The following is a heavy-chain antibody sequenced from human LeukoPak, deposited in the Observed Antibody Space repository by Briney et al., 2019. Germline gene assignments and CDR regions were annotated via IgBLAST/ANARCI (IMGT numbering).Heavy chain of an antibody. Sequence: SETLSLTCAVYGGSSSGYYWSWIRQPPGKGLEWIGEINHSGSTNYNPSLKSRVTISVDTSKNQFSLKLSSVTAADTAVYYCARGNYGDYYYYYMDVWGKGTTVTVSS. CDR1: GGSSSGYY. CDR3: ARGNYGDYYYYYMDV. V-gene: IGHV4-34*01. J-gene: IGHJ6*03. D-gene: IGHD4-17*01. CDR2: INHSGST.